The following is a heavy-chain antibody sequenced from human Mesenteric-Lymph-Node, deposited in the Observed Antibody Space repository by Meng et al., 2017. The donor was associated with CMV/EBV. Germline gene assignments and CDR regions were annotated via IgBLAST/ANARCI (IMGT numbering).Heavy chain of an antibody. CDR2: LHVAGDT. J-gene: IGHJ4*02. D-gene: IGHD3-16*01. CDR3: AKVGFEAGLWRRVY. Sequence: GESLKISCIASGFSVSNNFMGWVRQAPGKGLEWVSVLHVAGDTYYPDSVKGRFTISKDNSKNMLHLQMNNLRVEDTAVYYCAKVGFEAGLWRRVYWGQGTLVTVSS. V-gene: IGHV3-66*02. CDR1: GFSVSNNF.